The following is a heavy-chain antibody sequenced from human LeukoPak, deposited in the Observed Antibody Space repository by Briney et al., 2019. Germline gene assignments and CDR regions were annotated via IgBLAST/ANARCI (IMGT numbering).Heavy chain of an antibody. J-gene: IGHJ4*02. CDR1: GFTFSSYA. Sequence: PGGSLRLSCAASGFTFSSYAMSWVRQAPGKGLEWVSAISGSGGSTYYADSVKGRFTISRDNSKNTLYLQMNSLRAEDTAVYYCAKDMNSWRDGSGLGDYFDYWGQGTLVTVSS. V-gene: IGHV3-23*01. D-gene: IGHD6-19*01. CDR3: AKDMNSWRDGSGLGDYFDY. CDR2: ISGSGGST.